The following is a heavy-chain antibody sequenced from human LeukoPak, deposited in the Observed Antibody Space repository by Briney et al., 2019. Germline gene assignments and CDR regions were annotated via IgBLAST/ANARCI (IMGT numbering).Heavy chain of an antibody. Sequence: GGSLRLSCAASGFTFSNSAMNWVRQAPGKGLEWVSFINNVGSHIYYADSVKGRFTISRDNAKNSLYLQMNSLRAEDTAVYYCAKDPYYDFWSGYSLWDYWGQGTLVTVSS. V-gene: IGHV3-21*04. D-gene: IGHD3-3*01. CDR3: AKDPYYDFWSGYSLWDY. J-gene: IGHJ4*02. CDR1: GFTFSNSA. CDR2: INNVGSHI.